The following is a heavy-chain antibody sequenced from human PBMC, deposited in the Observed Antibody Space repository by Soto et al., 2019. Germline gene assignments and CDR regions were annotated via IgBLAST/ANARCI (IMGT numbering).Heavy chain of an antibody. J-gene: IGHJ6*02. V-gene: IGHV3-23*01. CDR2: ISGSGGST. Sequence: GGSLRLSCAASGFTFSSYAMSWVRQAPGKGLEWVSAISGSGGSTYYADSVKGRFTISRDNSKNTLYLQMNSLRAEDTAVYYCAKELLAARTQAVYYYYGMDVWGQGTTVTVSS. CDR1: GFTFSSYA. D-gene: IGHD6-6*01. CDR3: AKELLAARTQAVYYYYGMDV.